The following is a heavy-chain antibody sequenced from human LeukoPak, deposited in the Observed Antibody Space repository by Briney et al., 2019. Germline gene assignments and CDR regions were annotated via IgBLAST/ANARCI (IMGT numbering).Heavy chain of an antibody. CDR1: GYTFTGYY. Sequence: ASVKVSCKASGYTFTGYYMHWVRQAPGQGLEWMGWINPNSGGTNYAQKVQGRVTMTRDTSISTAYMELSRLRSDDTAVYYCARVALQLGYCSGGSCWVDYWGQGTLVTVSS. V-gene: IGHV1-2*02. D-gene: IGHD2-15*01. CDR2: INPNSGGT. J-gene: IGHJ4*02. CDR3: ARVALQLGYCSGGSCWVDY.